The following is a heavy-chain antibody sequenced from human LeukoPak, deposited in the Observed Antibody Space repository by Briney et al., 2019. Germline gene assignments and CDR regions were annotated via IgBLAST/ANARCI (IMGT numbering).Heavy chain of an antibody. Sequence: ETLSLTCNVSGGSISSYYWSWIRQPPGKGLEWVSAISGSGGSTYYADSVKGRFTISRDNSKNTLYLQMNSLRAEDTAVYYCAKARYYYYMDVWGKGTTVTVSS. V-gene: IGHV3-23*01. CDR3: AKARYYYYMDV. CDR1: GGSISSYY. CDR2: ISGSGGST. J-gene: IGHJ6*03.